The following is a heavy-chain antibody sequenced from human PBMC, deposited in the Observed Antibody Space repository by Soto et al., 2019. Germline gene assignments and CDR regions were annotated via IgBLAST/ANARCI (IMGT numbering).Heavy chain of an antibody. J-gene: IGHJ3*01. Sequence: EVQLVESEGGLVQRGGSLRLSCAASGFTFNYYWMHWVRQAPGQGLVWVAHIQNDGSRTTYADSVKGRFTSSRDNAKNTMYLQMNSRRAEDTAVYYCARGDLGGFDLWGQGTTVTVSS. D-gene: IGHD2-21*02. CDR3: ARGDLGGFDL. CDR2: IQNDGSRT. V-gene: IGHV3-74*01. CDR1: GFTFNYYW.